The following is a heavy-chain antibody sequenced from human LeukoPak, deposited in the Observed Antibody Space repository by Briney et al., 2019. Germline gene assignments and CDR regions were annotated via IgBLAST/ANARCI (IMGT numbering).Heavy chain of an antibody. Sequence: TSETLSLTCTVSGGSIRGYYWSWIRQPPGKRLEWIGYIAYSGSTNYNPSLKSRVTISVDTSKNQFSLKLNSVTAADTGVYYRARAANGGGVNWYFDLWGRGTLVTVSS. V-gene: IGHV4-59*01. CDR3: ARAANGGGVNWYFDL. D-gene: IGHD3-16*01. CDR1: GGSIRGYY. J-gene: IGHJ2*01. CDR2: IAYSGST.